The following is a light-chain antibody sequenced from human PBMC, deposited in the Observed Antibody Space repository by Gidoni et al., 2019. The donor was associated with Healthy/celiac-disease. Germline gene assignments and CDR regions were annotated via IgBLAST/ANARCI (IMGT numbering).Light chain of an antibody. Sequence: DIHMPQSPSSLSASVGDRVTITCQASQDISNYLNWYQQKPGKAPKLLIYDASNLETGVPSRFSGSGSGTDFTFTISSLKPEDIATYYCQQYDNLYTFGQGTKLEIK. V-gene: IGKV1-33*01. J-gene: IGKJ2*01. CDR3: QQYDNLYT. CDR1: QDISNY. CDR2: DAS.